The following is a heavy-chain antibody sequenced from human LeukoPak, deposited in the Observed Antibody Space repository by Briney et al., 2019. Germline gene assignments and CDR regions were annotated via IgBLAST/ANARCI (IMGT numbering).Heavy chain of an antibody. CDR3: ARRPSGSYFGY. J-gene: IGHJ4*02. CDR1: GGSINSSSYY. Sequence: SETLSLTCTVSGGSINSSSYYWGWIRQPPGKGLEWIGSIFYSGNTYDNPSLKSRVTISVDTSKNQFSLKLNSVTAADTAVYYCARRPSGSYFGYWGQGTLVTVSS. V-gene: IGHV4-39*01. D-gene: IGHD3-10*01. CDR2: IFYSGNT.